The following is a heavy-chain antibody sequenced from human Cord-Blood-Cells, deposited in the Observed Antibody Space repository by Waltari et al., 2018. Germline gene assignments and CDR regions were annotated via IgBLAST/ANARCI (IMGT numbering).Heavy chain of an antibody. D-gene: IGHD6-13*01. V-gene: IGHV4-39*01. CDR1: GGSISSSSYY. CDR3: ARLAAAGNWFDP. J-gene: IGHJ5*02. CDR2: IYYSGGT. Sequence: QLQLQESGPGLVKPSETLSLTCTVSGGSISSSSYYWGWIRQPPGKGLEWIGSIYYSGGTYYNPSLKGRVTISVDTSKNQFSLKLSSVTAADTAVYYCARLAAAGNWFDPWGQGTLVTVSS.